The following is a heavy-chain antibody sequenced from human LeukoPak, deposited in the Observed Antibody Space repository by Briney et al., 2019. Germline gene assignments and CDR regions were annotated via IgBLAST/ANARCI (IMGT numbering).Heavy chain of an antibody. J-gene: IGHJ4*02. CDR2: ISGSGGST. Sequence: GGSLRLSCAASGFTFSTYAMSWVRLAPGKGLEWVSTISGSGGSTYYADSVKGRFTISRDNSKNTLYLQMNSLRADDTAVYYCAKNSNSKPDNWGQGTLVTVSS. CDR1: GFTFSTYA. V-gene: IGHV3-23*01. CDR3: AKNSNSKPDN. D-gene: IGHD4-23*01.